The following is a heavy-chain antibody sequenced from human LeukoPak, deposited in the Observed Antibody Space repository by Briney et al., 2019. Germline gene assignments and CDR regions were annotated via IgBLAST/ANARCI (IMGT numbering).Heavy chain of an antibody. Sequence: GGSLRLSCAASGFTLKNYWMHWVRQAPGKGLVWVARIDSDGTSTTHADSVKGRFTISRSSATNTLYLQMNSLRAEDTAVYYCVRSAVATADFDHWGQGALVIVSS. D-gene: IGHD5-12*01. J-gene: IGHJ4*02. V-gene: IGHV3-74*03. CDR1: GFTLKNYW. CDR3: VRSAVATADFDH. CDR2: IDSDGTST.